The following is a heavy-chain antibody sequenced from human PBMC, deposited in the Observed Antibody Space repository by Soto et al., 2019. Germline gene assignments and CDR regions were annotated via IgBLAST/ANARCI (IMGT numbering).Heavy chain of an antibody. D-gene: IGHD2-15*01. J-gene: IGHJ5*01. CDR3: ARGRYCLTGRCFPNWFDS. V-gene: IGHV4-30-4*01. CDR1: GDSISSVDYF. Sequence: SETLSLTCSVSGDSISSVDYFWAWIRQPPGQALEYIGYIYKSATTYYNPSFESRVAISLDTSKSQFSLNVTSVTATDTAVYFCARGRYCLTGRCFPNWFDSWGQGTLVTVSS. CDR2: IYKSATT.